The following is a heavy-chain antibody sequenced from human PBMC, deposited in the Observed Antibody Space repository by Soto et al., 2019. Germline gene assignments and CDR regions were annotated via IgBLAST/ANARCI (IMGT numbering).Heavy chain of an antibody. V-gene: IGHV3-23*01. D-gene: IGHD2-8*01. Sequence: EVQLLESGGGLVQPGGSLRLSCAASGFTFSSYAMSWVRQAPGKGLEWVSAISGSGGSTYYADSVKGRFTISRDNSKNTRYLQMNSLRAEDTAVYYCAKGPLGRVLPRGKDWGQGTLVTVSS. CDR1: GFTFSSYA. CDR2: ISGSGGST. J-gene: IGHJ4*02. CDR3: AKGPLGRVLPRGKD.